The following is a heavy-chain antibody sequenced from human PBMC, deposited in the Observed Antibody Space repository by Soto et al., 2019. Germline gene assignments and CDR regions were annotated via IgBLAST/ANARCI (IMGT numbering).Heavy chain of an antibody. Sequence: VASGKVSCKASGGTFDNYAVSWVRQAPGQGLEWMGGIIPMFETVNYAQRFQGRLTIAADESTSTAYMELTSLTSADTAIYFCARGLRTGNYGMDVWGQGTTVTVSS. J-gene: IGHJ6*02. CDR2: IIPMFETV. CDR3: ARGLRTGNYGMDV. CDR1: GGTFDNYA. V-gene: IGHV1-69*13. D-gene: IGHD2-15*01.